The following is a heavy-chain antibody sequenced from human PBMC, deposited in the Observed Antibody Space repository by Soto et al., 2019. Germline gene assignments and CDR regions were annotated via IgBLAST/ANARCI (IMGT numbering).Heavy chain of an antibody. CDR1: GGSISSYY. CDR3: ARGGGGGPDYYDSSGYYQYFDY. V-gene: IGHV4-59*01. Sequence: SETLSLTCTVSGGSISSYYWSWIRQPPGKGLEWIGYIYYSGSTNYNPSLKSRVTISVDTSKNQFSLKLSSVTAADTAVYYCARGGGGGPDYYDSSGYYQYFDYWGQGTLVTVSS. CDR2: IYYSGST. D-gene: IGHD3-22*01. J-gene: IGHJ4*02.